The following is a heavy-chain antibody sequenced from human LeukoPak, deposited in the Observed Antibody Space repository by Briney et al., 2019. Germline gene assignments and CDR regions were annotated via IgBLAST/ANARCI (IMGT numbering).Heavy chain of an antibody. CDR2: IRSKTSGGTT. V-gene: IGHV3-15*01. CDR1: GFTFSDAW. Sequence: GGSLRLSCTASGFTFSDAWVTWVRQAPGKGLEWVGRIRSKTSGGTTDYAAPVNGRFTISRDDSTNTIFLQMNSLKTEDTAVYYCNTFNWNSPFDYWGQGTLVTVSS. J-gene: IGHJ4*02. D-gene: IGHD1-20*01. CDR3: NTFNWNSPFDY.